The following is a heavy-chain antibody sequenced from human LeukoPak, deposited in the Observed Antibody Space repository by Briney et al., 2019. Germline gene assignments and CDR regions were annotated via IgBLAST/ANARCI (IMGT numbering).Heavy chain of an antibody. D-gene: IGHD2-2*01. Sequence: ASVKVSCXASGYTFTGYYMHWVRQAPGQGLEWMGWINPNSGGTNYAQKFQGRVTMTRDTSISTAYMELSRLRSDDTAVYYCASGGSDIVVVPAAINWFDPWGQGTLVTVSP. V-gene: IGHV1-2*02. CDR2: INPNSGGT. CDR1: GYTFTGYY. CDR3: ASGGSDIVVVPAAINWFDP. J-gene: IGHJ5*02.